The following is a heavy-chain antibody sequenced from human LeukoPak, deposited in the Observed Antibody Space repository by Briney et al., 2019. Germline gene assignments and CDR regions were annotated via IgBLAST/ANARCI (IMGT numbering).Heavy chain of an antibody. Sequence: GESLQISCQGSGYSFTNYWIGWVRQMPGKGLEWMGIIYSGDSDTRYSPSFQGQVTISADKSISTAYLQWSSLKASDTAMYYCARQLAYCGGDCYWRTFDIWGQGTMVTVSS. CDR2: IYSGDSDT. D-gene: IGHD2-21*02. J-gene: IGHJ3*02. CDR3: ARQLAYCGGDCYWRTFDI. CDR1: GYSFTNYW. V-gene: IGHV5-51*01.